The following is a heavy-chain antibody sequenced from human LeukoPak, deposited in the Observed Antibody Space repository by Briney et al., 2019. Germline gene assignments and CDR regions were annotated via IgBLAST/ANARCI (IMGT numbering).Heavy chain of an antibody. CDR1: GFTFSTYG. D-gene: IGHD5-18*01. CDR2: IRYDGSNK. V-gene: IGHV3-30*02. J-gene: IGHJ4*02. Sequence: GGSLRLSGAASGFTFSTYGIHWVRQAPGKGLEWVALIRYDGSNKYYADSVKGRFTISRDNSKNMLYLQMNSLKPEDTAVYYCAKGYGYSYGYYFDYWGQGTLVTVSS. CDR3: AKGYGYSYGYYFDY.